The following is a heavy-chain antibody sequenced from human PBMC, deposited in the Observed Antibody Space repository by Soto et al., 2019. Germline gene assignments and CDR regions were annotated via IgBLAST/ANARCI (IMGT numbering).Heavy chain of an antibody. D-gene: IGHD3-22*01. Sequence: EVQLVESGGGLVKPGGSLRLSCAASGFTFSSYSMNWVRQAPGKGLEWVSSISSSSSYIYYADSVKGRFTTSRDNAKNSLYLQMISLRAEDTAVYYCARGLYYYDSSAYYSPWGQGTLVTVSS. CDR2: ISSSSSYI. CDR1: GFTFSSYS. V-gene: IGHV3-21*01. J-gene: IGHJ5*02. CDR3: ARGLYYYDSSAYYSP.